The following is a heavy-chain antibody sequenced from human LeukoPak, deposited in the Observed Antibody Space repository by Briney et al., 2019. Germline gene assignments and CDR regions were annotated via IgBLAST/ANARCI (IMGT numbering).Heavy chain of an antibody. CDR2: ISYDGSNK. V-gene: IGHV3-30*18. CDR1: GFTFSSYG. CDR3: PNGDY. Sequence: ERSLRLSCAASGFTFSSYGMHWVRQAPGKGLEGVAVISYDGSNKYYADSVKGRFTISRDNSKNTLYLQMNSLGAEDTDVYYCPNGDYWGQGTLVTVSS. J-gene: IGHJ4*02.